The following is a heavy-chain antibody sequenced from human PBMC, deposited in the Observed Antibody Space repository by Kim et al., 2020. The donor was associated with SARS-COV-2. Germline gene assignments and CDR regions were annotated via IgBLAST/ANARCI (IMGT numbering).Heavy chain of an antibody. CDR3: ATLGYCSSTSCQYFDY. Sequence: GGSLRLSCAASGFTFSSYSMNWVRQAPGKGLEWVSSISSSSSYIYYADSVKGRFTISRDNAKNSLYLQMNSLRAEDTAVYYCATLGYCSSTSCQYFDYWGQGTLVTVSS. CDR1: GFTFSSYS. D-gene: IGHD2-2*01. CDR2: ISSSSSYI. V-gene: IGHV3-21*01. J-gene: IGHJ4*02.